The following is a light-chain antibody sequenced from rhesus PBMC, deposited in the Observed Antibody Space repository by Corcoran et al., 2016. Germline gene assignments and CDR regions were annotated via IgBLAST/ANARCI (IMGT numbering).Light chain of an antibody. V-gene: IGKV3-24*04. J-gene: IGKJ1*01. CDR1: QSVGSN. CDR3: QQYNNWRT. Sequence: ETVVTQSPATLSLSPGERATLSCRASQSVGSNLAWYQQKPGQAPKLLIFAASSRATEIPDRFSGSGSGTEFNLPISSLGPEDVGVYYCQQYNNWRTFSQGTKVEIQ. CDR2: AAS.